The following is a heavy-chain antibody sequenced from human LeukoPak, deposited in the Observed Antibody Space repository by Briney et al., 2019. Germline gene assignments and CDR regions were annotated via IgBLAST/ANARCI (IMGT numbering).Heavy chain of an antibody. Sequence: GGSLRLSCAASGFTFSRNGMHWVRQAPGKGLEWVAVIWYDGSNEYYADSVKGRFTVSRDNSKNTMYLQMNSLRAEDTAVYYCAKDGDYIVGTVDYWGQGTLVTVSS. D-gene: IGHD1-26*01. CDR3: AKDGDYIVGTVDY. J-gene: IGHJ4*02. CDR1: GFTFSRNG. CDR2: IWYDGSNE. V-gene: IGHV3-33*06.